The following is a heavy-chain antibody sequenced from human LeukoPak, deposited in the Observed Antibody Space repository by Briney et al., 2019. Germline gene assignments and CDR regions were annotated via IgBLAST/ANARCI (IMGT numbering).Heavy chain of an antibody. J-gene: IGHJ4*02. CDR3: ARDRRWELSSFLND. D-gene: IGHD1-26*01. CDR2: IKQDGSEK. V-gene: IGHV3-7*01. Sequence: GGSLRLSCAASGFTFSSYWMSWVRQAPGKGLEWVANIKQDGSEKYYVDSVKGRFTISRDNAKNSLYLQMNSLRAEDTAVYYCARDRRWELSSFLNDWGQGTLVAVSS. CDR1: GFTFSSYW.